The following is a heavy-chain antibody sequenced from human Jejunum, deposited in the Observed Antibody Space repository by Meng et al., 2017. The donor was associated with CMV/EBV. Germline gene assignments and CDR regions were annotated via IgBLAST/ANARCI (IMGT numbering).Heavy chain of an antibody. Sequence: WIAWVRQMPGKGLEWMGTIYPGDSDIRYSPSFQGQVTISADKSISTAYLQWSSLKASDTAMYYCARHHFYYFDSSGYPNLYNFDYWGQGTLVTVSS. CDR1: W. J-gene: IGHJ4*02. V-gene: IGHV5-51*01. D-gene: IGHD3-22*01. CDR3: ARHHFYYFDSSGYPNLYNFDY. CDR2: IYPGDSDI.